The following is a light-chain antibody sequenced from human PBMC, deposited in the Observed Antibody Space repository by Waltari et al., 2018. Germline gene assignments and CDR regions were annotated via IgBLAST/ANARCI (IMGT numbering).Light chain of an antibody. Sequence: DIVMTQSPDSLAVSLVERATINCKSSESVLFSSRNKNHLAWYQQKPGHPPKLLLYWASTRESGVPYRFSGSGSGTDFTLTISSLQAEDVAIYYCQQYYDSPLTFGGGTKVEIK. CDR1: ESVLFSSRNKNH. CDR3: QQYYDSPLT. CDR2: WAS. J-gene: IGKJ4*01. V-gene: IGKV4-1*01.